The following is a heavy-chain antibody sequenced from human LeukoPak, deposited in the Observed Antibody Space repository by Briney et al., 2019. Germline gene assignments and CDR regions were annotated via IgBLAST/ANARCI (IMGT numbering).Heavy chain of an antibody. Sequence: PGGSLRLSCAASGFTFSSYEMNWVRQAPGKGLEWVSYISSSGSTIYYADSVKGRFTISRDNAKNSLYLQMNSLRAEDTAVYYCARDSGRGDYDDYWGQGTLVTVPS. CDR1: GFTFSSYE. CDR2: ISSSGSTI. J-gene: IGHJ4*02. V-gene: IGHV3-48*03. CDR3: ARDSGRGDYDDY. D-gene: IGHD4-17*01.